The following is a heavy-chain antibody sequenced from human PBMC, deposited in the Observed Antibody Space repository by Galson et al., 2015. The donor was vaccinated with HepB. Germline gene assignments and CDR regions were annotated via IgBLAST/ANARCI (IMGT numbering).Heavy chain of an antibody. D-gene: IGHD6-13*01. J-gene: IGHJ6*02. V-gene: IGHV3-30*18. Sequence: SLRLSCAASGFTFSSYGMHWVRQAPGKGLEWVAVISYDGSNKYYADSVKGRFTISRDNSKNTLYLQMNSLRAEDTAVYYCAKDPNSSISKYYYYYGMDVWGQGTTVTVSS. CDR3: AKDPNSSISKYYYYYGMDV. CDR2: ISYDGSNK. CDR1: GFTFSSYG.